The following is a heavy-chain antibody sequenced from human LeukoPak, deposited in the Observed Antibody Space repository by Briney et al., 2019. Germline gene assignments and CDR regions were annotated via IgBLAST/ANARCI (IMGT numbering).Heavy chain of an antibody. D-gene: IGHD6-19*01. CDR2: IYYSGST. Sequence: PSETLSLTCTVSGGSISSYYWSWIRLPPGNGLGWIGYIYYSGSTNYNPSLKSRVTISVDTSKNQFSLKLSSVTAADTAVYYCARDSSGWATVFDYWGQGTLVTVSS. CDR3: ARDSSGWATVFDY. CDR1: GGSISSYY. V-gene: IGHV4-59*01. J-gene: IGHJ4*02.